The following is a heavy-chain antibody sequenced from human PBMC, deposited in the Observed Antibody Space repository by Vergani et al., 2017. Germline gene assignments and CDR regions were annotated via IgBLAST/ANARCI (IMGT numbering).Heavy chain of an antibody. V-gene: IGHV3-66*02. Sequence: VQLVESGGGVVQPGRSLRLSCAASGFTVSSNYMSWVRQAPGKGLEWVSVIYSGGSTYYADSVKGRFTISRDNSKNTLYLQMNSLRAEDTAVYYCARDLLLRFDPWGQGTLVTVSS. CDR2: IYSGGST. CDR1: GFTVSSNY. D-gene: IGHD2/OR15-2a*01. J-gene: IGHJ5*02. CDR3: ARDLLLRFDP.